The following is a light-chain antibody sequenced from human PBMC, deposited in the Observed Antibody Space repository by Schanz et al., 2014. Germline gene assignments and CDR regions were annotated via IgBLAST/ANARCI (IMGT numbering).Light chain of an antibody. V-gene: IGKV3-20*01. CDR1: QSVSSSF. CDR3: QQYGRSPWT. CDR2: SAS. J-gene: IGKJ1*01. Sequence: EIVLTQSPGTLSLSPGERATLSCRASQSVSSSFLAWYQQKPGQAPRLLIYSASRRATGIPERFSGSGSGTDFTFTISRLEPEDFAVYYCQQYGRSPWTFGQGTKVEIK.